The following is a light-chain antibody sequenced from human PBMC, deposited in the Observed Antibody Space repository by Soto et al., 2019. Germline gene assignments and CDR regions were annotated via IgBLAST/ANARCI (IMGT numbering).Light chain of an antibody. CDR2: EVS. V-gene: IGLV2-14*01. Sequence: QSALTQPASVSGSPGQSITISCTGTSSDVGGYNYVSWYQQHPGKAPKLMIYEVSNRPSGVSNRFSGSKSGNTASLTISGLQAEDEADYYCRSYTPSSTHRVFGGGTQLTVL. CDR1: SSDVGGYNY. CDR3: RSYTPSSTHRV. J-gene: IGLJ3*02.